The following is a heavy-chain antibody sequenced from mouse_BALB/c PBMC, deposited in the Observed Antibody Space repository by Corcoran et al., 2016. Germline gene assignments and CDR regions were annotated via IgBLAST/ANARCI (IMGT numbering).Heavy chain of an antibody. Sequence: QVTLKESGPGILQPSQTLSLTCSFSGFSLSTSGMGVSWIRQPSGKGLEWLAHIYWDDDKRYNPSLKSRLTISKDTSSNQVFLKITSVDTADTATYYCARGDGNYFDYWGQGTTLTVSS. J-gene: IGHJ2*01. CDR3: ARGDGNYFDY. D-gene: IGHD2-1*01. V-gene: IGHV8-12*01. CDR2: IYWDDDK. CDR1: GFSLSTSGMG.